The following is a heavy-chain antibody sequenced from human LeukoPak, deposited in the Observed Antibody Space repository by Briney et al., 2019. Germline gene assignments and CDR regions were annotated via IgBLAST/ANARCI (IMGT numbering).Heavy chain of an antibody. V-gene: IGHV4-34*01. J-gene: IGHJ4*02. CDR1: GGSFRGDYY. D-gene: IGHD6-6*01. Sequence: SETLSLTCTVSGGSFRGDYYWSWIRQPPGKGLEWIGEINHSGSTNYNPFLKSRVTISVDTSKNQFSLKLSSVTAADTAVYYCARGLSGYASSLGYWGQGTLVTVSA. CDR2: INHSGST. CDR3: ARGLSGYASSLGY.